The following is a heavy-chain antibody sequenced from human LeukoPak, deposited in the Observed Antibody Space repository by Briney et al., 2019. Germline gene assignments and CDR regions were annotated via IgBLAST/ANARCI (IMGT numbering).Heavy chain of an antibody. CDR3: ARVAIYMAVATRDYYYYMDV. Sequence: KPSETLSLTCAVSGYSISSAYYWGWLRQPPGKGLEWIGSIYQRGSTYYNPSLQSRVTISVDTSKNQFSLKLSSVTAADTAVYYCARVAIYMAVATRDYYYYMDVWGKGTTVTVSS. CDR2: IYQRGST. V-gene: IGHV4-38-2*01. CDR1: GYSISSAYY. D-gene: IGHD6-19*01. J-gene: IGHJ6*03.